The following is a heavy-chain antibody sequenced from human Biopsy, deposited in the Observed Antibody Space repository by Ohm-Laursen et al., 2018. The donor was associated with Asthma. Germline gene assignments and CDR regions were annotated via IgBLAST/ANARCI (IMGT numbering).Heavy chain of an antibody. CDR1: GYNFISFA. D-gene: IGHD3-9*01. CDR2: VNTGNGDT. Sequence: GASVKASCNASGYNFISFAIHWVRQAPGQRLEWMGWVNTGNGDTKYSQKFQGRVTITRDTSASTAYMELRSLRSEGTATYYCSRTYYDFLTGQVKDVFGVWGQGTMVTVSS. V-gene: IGHV1-3*04. J-gene: IGHJ3*01. CDR3: SRTYYDFLTGQVKDVFGV.